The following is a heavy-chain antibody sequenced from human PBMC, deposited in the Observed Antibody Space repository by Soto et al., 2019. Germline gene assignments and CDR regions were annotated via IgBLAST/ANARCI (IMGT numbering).Heavy chain of an antibody. CDR1: GYTFTSYA. V-gene: IGHV1-3*01. CDR2: INAGNGNT. J-gene: IGHJ6*03. CDR3: ARFVAGYYYYYYMDV. Sequence: ASVKVSCKASGYTFTSYAMHWVRQAPGRRLEWMGWINAGNGNTKYSQKFQGRVTITRDTSASTAYMELSSLRSEDTAVYYCARFVAGYYYYYYMDVWGQGTTVPVS. D-gene: IGHD6-19*01.